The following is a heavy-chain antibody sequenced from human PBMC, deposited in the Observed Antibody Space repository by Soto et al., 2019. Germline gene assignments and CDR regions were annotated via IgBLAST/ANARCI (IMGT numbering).Heavy chain of an antibody. D-gene: IGHD2-2*01. CDR3: ARAYKPSGNIVVVPAAVPSGMDY. J-gene: IGHJ4*02. V-gene: IGHV4-34*01. CDR1: GGSFSGYY. Sequence: QVQLQQWGAGLLKPSETLSLTCAVYGGSFSGYYWSWIRQPPGKGLEWIGEINHSGSTNYNPSLKLRVTISVDTSKNQFSLKLSSVTAADTAVYYCARAYKPSGNIVVVPAAVPSGMDYWGQGTLVTVSS. CDR2: INHSGST.